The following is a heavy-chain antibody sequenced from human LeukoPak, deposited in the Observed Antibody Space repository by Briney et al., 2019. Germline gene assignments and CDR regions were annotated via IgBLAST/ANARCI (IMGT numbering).Heavy chain of an antibody. Sequence: GGSLRLSCAASGFTFSSYAMHWVRQAPGKGLEYVSAISSNGGSTYSANSVKSRFTISRDNSKNTLYLQMGSLRAEDMAVYYCARDQVGLAVAGTGFDYWGQGTLVTVPS. CDR3: ARDQVGLAVAGTGFDY. CDR1: GFTFSSYA. CDR2: ISSNGGST. J-gene: IGHJ4*02. D-gene: IGHD6-19*01. V-gene: IGHV3-64*01.